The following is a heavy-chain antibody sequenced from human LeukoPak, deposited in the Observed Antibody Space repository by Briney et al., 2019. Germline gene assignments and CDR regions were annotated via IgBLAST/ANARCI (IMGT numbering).Heavy chain of an antibody. J-gene: IGHJ4*02. V-gene: IGHV3-7*01. D-gene: IGHD3-10*01. CDR1: GCTLSNYW. CDR2: IKQDGSEK. CDR3: ARVQYYYGSASSY. Sequence: GGSLRLSCAASGCTLSNYWMSWVRQAPGKGLEWVANIKQDGSEKYYVDSVKGRFTISRDNAKNSLYLQMNSLRAEDTAVYYCARVQYYYGSASSYWGQGTLVTVSS.